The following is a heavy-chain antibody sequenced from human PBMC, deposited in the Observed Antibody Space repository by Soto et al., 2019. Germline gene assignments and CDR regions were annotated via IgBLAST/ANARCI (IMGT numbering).Heavy chain of an antibody. CDR3: ARAYGSGDSNDYYYGMDV. D-gene: IGHD3-10*01. CDR1: GGSISSGGYS. CDR2: IYHSGGT. J-gene: IGHJ6*02. Sequence: PSETLSLTCAVSGGSISSGGYSWSWIRQPPGKGLEWIGYIYHSGGTYYNPSLKSRVTISVDRSKNQFSLKLSSVTAADTAVYYCARAYGSGDSNDYYYGMDVWGQGTTVTVSS. V-gene: IGHV4-30-2*01.